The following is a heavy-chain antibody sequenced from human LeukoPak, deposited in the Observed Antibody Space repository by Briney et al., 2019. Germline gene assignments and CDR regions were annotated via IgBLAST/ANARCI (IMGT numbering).Heavy chain of an antibody. Sequence: GRSLRLSCAASGFTFSSYGMHWVRQAPGKGLEWVSSISSSSSYIYYADSVKGRFTISRDNAKNSLYLQMNSLRAEDTAVYYCARDYHSGGFDYWGQGTLVTVSS. J-gene: IGHJ4*02. D-gene: IGHD3-16*01. CDR1: GFTFSSYG. V-gene: IGHV3-21*01. CDR3: ARDYHSGGFDY. CDR2: ISSSSSYI.